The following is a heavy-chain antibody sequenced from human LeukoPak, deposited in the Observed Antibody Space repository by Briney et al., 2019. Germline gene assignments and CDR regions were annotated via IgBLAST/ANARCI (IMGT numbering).Heavy chain of an antibody. CDR1: GGSITSYY. J-gene: IGHJ4*02. CDR3: ASSYYYDGTRYFDY. CDR2: IYYTGST. Sequence: SETLSLTCTVSGGSITSYYWTWIRQPPGKGLEWIGYIYYTGSTKSNPSLKSRVTISLDMSKNQFSLELSSVTAADTAIYYCASSYYYDGTRYFDYWGLGTLVTVSS. V-gene: IGHV4-59*08. D-gene: IGHD3-22*01.